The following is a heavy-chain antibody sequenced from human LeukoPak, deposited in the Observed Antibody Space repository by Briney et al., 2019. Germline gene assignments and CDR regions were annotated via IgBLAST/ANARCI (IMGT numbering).Heavy chain of an antibody. Sequence: GGSLRLSCAVSGLTFSTYSMTWVRQGPGKGLEWVSSIYNSGAKTFYADSVKGRFTISRDNSKDMLYLQMNSLRVEDTAVYYCAKDVAPDSGWDLDYWGQGTLVTVSS. CDR1: GLTFSTYS. V-gene: IGHV3-23*01. CDR2: IYNSGAKT. J-gene: IGHJ4*02. D-gene: IGHD6-19*01. CDR3: AKDVAPDSGWDLDY.